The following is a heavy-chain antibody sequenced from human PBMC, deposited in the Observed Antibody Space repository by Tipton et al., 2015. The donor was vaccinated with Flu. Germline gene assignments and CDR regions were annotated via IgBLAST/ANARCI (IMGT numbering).Heavy chain of an antibody. CDR1: GDSIGSAYY. CDR2: IHRTGYT. D-gene: IGHD2-2*01. J-gene: IGHJ4*02. CDR3: ARDPSLGMPDYFDY. Sequence: TLSLTCSVSGDSIGSAYYWGWIRQPPGKGMEWIGNIHRTGYTYFNPSLTGRVTISVDTSKNQFSLRLTSVTAADTAVYYCARDPSLGMPDYFDYWGQGTLVTASS. V-gene: IGHV4-38-2*02.